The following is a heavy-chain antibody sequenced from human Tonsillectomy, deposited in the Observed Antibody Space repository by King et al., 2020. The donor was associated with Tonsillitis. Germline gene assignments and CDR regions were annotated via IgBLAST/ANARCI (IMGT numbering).Heavy chain of an antibody. D-gene: IGHD2-15*01. J-gene: IGHJ3*02. CDR2: IYYSGST. CDR3: ASALGRGAFDI. Sequence: LQLQESGPGLVKPSETLSLTCTVSGGSISSSSYYWGWIRQPPGKGLEWIGSIYYSGSTYYNPSLKIRVTISVDTSKNQFSLKLSSVTAADTAVYYCASALGRGAFDIWGQGTMVTVSS. CDR1: GGSISSSSYY. V-gene: IGHV4-39*07.